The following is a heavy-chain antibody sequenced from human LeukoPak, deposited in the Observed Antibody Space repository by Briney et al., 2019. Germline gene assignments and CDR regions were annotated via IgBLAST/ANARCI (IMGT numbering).Heavy chain of an antibody. CDR1: GGSISSGSYY. V-gene: IGHV4-61*02. D-gene: IGHD5-18*01. Sequence: SETLSLTCTVSGGSISSGSYYWSWIRQPAGKGLESIGRIYTSGSTNYNPSLKSRVTISVDTSKNQFSLKLSSVTAADTAVYYCARANGAMDYYYYMDVWGKGTTVTISS. CDR2: IYTSGST. J-gene: IGHJ6*03. CDR3: ARANGAMDYYYYMDV.